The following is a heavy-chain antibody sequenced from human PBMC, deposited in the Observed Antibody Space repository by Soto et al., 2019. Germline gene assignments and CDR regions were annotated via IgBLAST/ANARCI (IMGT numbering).Heavy chain of an antibody. Sequence: SETLSLTCAVFGGSFRGYYWSWIRKPPGKGLKWIGEINHSGRTNYNPSLKSRVTISVDTSKNQFSLKLSSVTAANTAVYYCARRIGAFWSCYYDDWGQGTLVTVSS. D-gene: IGHD3-3*01. CDR1: GGSFRGYY. V-gene: IGHV4-34*01. CDR2: INHSGRT. J-gene: IGHJ4*02. CDR3: ARRIGAFWSCYYDD.